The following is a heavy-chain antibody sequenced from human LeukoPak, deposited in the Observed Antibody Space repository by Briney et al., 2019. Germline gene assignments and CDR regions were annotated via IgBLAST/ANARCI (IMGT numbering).Heavy chain of an antibody. V-gene: IGHV1-2*02. D-gene: IGHD3-10*01. CDR1: GYTFTGYY. J-gene: IGHJ6*03. CDR2: INPNSGGT. CDR3: ARSPRWVRGVTTDYYYYYMDV. Sequence: ASVKVSCKASGYTFTGYYMHWVRQAPGQGLEWMGWINPNSGGTNYAQKFQGRVTMTRDTSISTAYMELSRLRSDDTAVYYCARSPRWVRGVTTDYYYYYMDVWGKGTTVTISS.